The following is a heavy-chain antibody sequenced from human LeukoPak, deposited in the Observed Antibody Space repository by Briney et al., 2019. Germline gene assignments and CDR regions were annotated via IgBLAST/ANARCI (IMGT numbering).Heavy chain of an antibody. CDR1: GDSITSNY. J-gene: IGHJ4*02. CDR3: ARGQGTVTTH. Sequence: PSETLSLTCTVSGDSITSNYWTWIRQPPGKGLEWIGEINHSGSANYNPSLMSRVTISLDTSKNHFSRNLSSVTAADTAVYYCARGQGTVTTHWGQGTLVTVSS. CDR2: INHSGSA. V-gene: IGHV4-34*01. D-gene: IGHD4-17*01.